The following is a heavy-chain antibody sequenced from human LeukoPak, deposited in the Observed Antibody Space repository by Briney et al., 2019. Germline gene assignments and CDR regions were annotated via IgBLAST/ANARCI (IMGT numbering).Heavy chain of an antibody. D-gene: IGHD6-6*01. CDR3: ARVRPGNWFDP. V-gene: IGHV4-59*01. Sequence: SETLSLTCTVSGGSISSYYWSWIRRPPGKGLEWIGYIYYSGSTNYNPSLKSRVTISVDTSKNQFSLKLSSVTAADTAVYYCARVRPGNWFDPWGQGTLVTVSS. J-gene: IGHJ5*02. CDR1: GGSISSYY. CDR2: IYYSGST.